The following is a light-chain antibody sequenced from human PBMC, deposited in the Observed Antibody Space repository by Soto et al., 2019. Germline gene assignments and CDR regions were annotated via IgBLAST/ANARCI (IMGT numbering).Light chain of an antibody. J-gene: IGLJ1*01. Sequence: QSVLTQPASVSGSPGQSITISCSGTNTDVGAYDYVSWYQQHPGKAPKLMIYEVSNRPSGVSNRFSGSKSGNTASLTISGLQAEDEADYYCSSYTSSSTPYVFGTGTKVTVL. CDR2: EVS. CDR3: SSYTSSSTPYV. V-gene: IGLV2-14*01. CDR1: NTDVGAYDY.